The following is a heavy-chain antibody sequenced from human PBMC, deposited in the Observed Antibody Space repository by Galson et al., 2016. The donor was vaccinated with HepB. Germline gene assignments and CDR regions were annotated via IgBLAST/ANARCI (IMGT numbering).Heavy chain of an antibody. CDR1: GFSFDYFW. CDR3: ARAEGILLRPVSWFDP. CDR2: IKQDGREK. V-gene: IGHV3-7*04. D-gene: IGHD3-3*02. J-gene: IGHJ5*02. Sequence: SLRLSCAASGFSFDYFWMSWVRQAPGKGPEWVANIKQDGREKYYVDSVKGRFAISRDNAKNSVYLQMNNLTADDTAVYYCARAEGILLRPVSWFDPWGQGVLVTVSS.